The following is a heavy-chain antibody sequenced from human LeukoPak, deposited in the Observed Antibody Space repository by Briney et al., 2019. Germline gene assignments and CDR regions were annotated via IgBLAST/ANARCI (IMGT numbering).Heavy chain of an antibody. CDR1: GFTFSSYA. Sequence: GGSLRLSCAASGFTFSSYAMHWVRQAPGKGLEWVAFIRYDGSNKYYADSVKGRFTISRDNSKNTLYLQMNSLRAEDTAVYYCTDHSKRPDSYNAFDIWGQGTMVTVSS. V-gene: IGHV3-30*02. CDR2: IRYDGSNK. D-gene: IGHD5-18*01. J-gene: IGHJ3*02. CDR3: TDHSKRPDSYNAFDI.